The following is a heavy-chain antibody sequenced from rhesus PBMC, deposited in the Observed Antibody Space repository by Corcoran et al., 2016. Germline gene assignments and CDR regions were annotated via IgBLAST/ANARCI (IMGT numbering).Heavy chain of an antibody. CDR1: GGTISSSNW. Sequence: QVQLQESGPAVVKPSETLSLTCAVSGGTISSSNWWRWLRTSPGKGLEWVGGIDGSGVTTKYNPLLKSRFTISKDTSKTPFSLKRSSVTAADTAVYYCARPLYSSWSFDYWGQGVLVTVSS. D-gene: IGHD6-13*01. CDR2: IDGSGVTT. V-gene: IGHV4-93*01. CDR3: ARPLYSSWSFDY. J-gene: IGHJ4*01.